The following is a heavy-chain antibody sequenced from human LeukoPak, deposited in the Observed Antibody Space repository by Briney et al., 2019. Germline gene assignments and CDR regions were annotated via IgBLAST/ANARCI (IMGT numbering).Heavy chain of an antibody. D-gene: IGHD4-11*01. Sequence: GGSLRLSCAASGFTFSSYAMNWVRQVPGKGLEWVSVLSGSGGNTFYVDSVKGRFTISRDNSKNTLYLQMNSLRAEDTAVYYCAKDWGVEGDSKRGFDYWGQGTLVTVSS. J-gene: IGHJ4*02. CDR1: GFTFSSYA. V-gene: IGHV3-23*01. CDR2: LSGSGGNT. CDR3: AKDWGVEGDSKRGFDY.